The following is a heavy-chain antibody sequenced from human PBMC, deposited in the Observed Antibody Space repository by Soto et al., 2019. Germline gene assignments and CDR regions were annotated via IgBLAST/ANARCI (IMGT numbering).Heavy chain of an antibody. J-gene: IGHJ4*02. CDR3: AKGFPGGYYNTAPLGY. CDR1: GFTFSSYA. CDR2: ISGSGGST. V-gene: IGHV3-23*01. D-gene: IGHD1-26*01. Sequence: PGGSLRLSCAASGFTFSSYAMSWVRQAPGKGLEWVSAISGSGGSTYYADSVKGRFTISRDNSKNTLYLQMNSLRAEDTAVYYCAKGFPGGYYNTAPLGYWGQGTLVTVSS.